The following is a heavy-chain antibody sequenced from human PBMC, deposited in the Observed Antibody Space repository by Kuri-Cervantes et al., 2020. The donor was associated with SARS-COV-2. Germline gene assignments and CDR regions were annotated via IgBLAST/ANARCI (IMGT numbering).Heavy chain of an antibody. CDR2: INPNSGGT. D-gene: IGHD1-26*01. CDR1: GYTFTGYY. J-gene: IGHJ3*02. V-gene: IGHV1-2*02. Sequence: ASVQVSCKASGYTFTGYYMHWVRQAPGQGLEWMGWINPNSGGTNYAQKFQGRVTMTRDTSISTAYMELSRLRSDDTAVYYCAREGRGANAAPDAFDIWGQGTMVTVSS. CDR3: AREGRGANAAPDAFDI.